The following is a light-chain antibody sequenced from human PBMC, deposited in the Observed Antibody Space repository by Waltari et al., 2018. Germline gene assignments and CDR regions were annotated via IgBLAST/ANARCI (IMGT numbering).Light chain of an antibody. CDR3: QQRSNWPPLT. Sequence: EIVLTQSPATLSLSPGERATLSCRASQTVANYLAWYQQKPGQAPRLLIYDAANRATGIPARFIGSGSGTDFTLTISSLEPEDFAVYFCQQRSNWPPLTFGGGTKVQIK. CDR2: DAA. V-gene: IGKV3-11*01. J-gene: IGKJ4*01. CDR1: QTVANY.